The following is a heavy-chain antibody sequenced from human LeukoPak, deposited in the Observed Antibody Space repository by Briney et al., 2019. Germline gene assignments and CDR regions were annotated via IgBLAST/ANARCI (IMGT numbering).Heavy chain of an antibody. V-gene: IGHV4-59*01. Sequence: SETLSLTCTASGGSISSYYWSWIRQPPGKGLEWIGYIYYSGSTNYNPSLKSRVTISVDTSKNQFSLKLSSVTAADTAVYYCARARDGYTDTPFDYWGQGTLVTVSS. J-gene: IGHJ4*02. CDR2: IYYSGST. CDR1: GGSISSYY. D-gene: IGHD5-24*01. CDR3: ARARDGYTDTPFDY.